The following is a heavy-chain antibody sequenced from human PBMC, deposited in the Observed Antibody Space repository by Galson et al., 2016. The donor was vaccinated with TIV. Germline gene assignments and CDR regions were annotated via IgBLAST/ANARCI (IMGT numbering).Heavy chain of an antibody. Sequence: LRLSCAASGFSFSSYAMYWVRQAPGVGLEWVSSISGSGGSTYYADSVKGRFTISRDNSKNTLYLQINSLRAEDTAVYYCAKDRHSSTSWLGYLDYWGQGTLVTVSS. CDR1: GFSFSSYA. CDR2: ISGSGGST. J-gene: IGHJ4*02. D-gene: IGHD2-2*01. V-gene: IGHV3-23*01. CDR3: AKDRHSSTSWLGYLDY.